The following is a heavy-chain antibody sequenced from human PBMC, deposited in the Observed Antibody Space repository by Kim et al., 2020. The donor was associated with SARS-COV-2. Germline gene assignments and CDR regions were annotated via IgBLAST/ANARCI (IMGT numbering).Heavy chain of an antibody. CDR3: ARGGSAYGDYILDY. Sequence: QRFQARVTMTRDTSTSEVYMELSSLRSEDTAVYYCARGGSAYGDYILDYWGQGTLVTVSS. V-gene: IGHV1-46*01. D-gene: IGHD4-17*01. J-gene: IGHJ4*01.